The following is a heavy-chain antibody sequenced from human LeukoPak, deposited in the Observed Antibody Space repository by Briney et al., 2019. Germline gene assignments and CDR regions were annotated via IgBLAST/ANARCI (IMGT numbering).Heavy chain of an antibody. Sequence: GASVKVSCKASGYTFTGYYMHWVRQAPGQGLEWMGWINPNSGGTNYAQKFQGRVTMTRDTSISTAYMELTRLRSDDTAVYYCARDAYQLLLFFDYWGQGTLVTVSS. CDR1: GYTFTGYY. CDR2: INPNSGGT. D-gene: IGHD2-2*01. V-gene: IGHV1-2*02. J-gene: IGHJ4*02. CDR3: ARDAYQLLLFFDY.